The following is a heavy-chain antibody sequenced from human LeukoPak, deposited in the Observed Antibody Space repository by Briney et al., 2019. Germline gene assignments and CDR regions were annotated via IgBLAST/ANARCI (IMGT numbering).Heavy chain of an antibody. CDR1: GYTFTTYA. V-gene: IGHV7-4-1*02. CDR2: INTNTGNP. J-gene: IGHJ5*02. CDR3: AKYNSGWYRWFDP. Sequence: GASVKVSCKASGYTFTTYAMNWVRQAPGQGLEGMGWINTNTGNPTYAQGFTGRFVFSLDTSVSTAYLQISSLKAEDTAVYYCAKYNSGWYRWFDPWGQGTLVIVSS. D-gene: IGHD6-19*01.